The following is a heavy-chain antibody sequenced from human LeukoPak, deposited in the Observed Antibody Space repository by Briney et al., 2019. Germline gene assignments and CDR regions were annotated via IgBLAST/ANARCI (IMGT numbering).Heavy chain of an antibody. CDR1: GTSIRSYY. Sequence: PSETLSLTRAVSGTSIRSYYWSWIRQPAGKGLEWIGRIYSSGSTDYNPSLKSRVTMSADTSKNYFSLRLSSMTAADTAMYYCARDLMGAGLSGDAFDIWGQGTMVTVSS. D-gene: IGHD1-26*01. CDR3: ARDLMGAGLSGDAFDI. CDR2: IYSSGST. V-gene: IGHV4-4*07. J-gene: IGHJ3*02.